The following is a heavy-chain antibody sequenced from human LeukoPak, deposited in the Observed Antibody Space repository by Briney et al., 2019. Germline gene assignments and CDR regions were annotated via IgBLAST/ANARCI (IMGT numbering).Heavy chain of an antibody. CDR1: GGSISSYY. CDR3: ARARITIFGVAYDAFDI. V-gene: IGHV4-59*01. J-gene: IGHJ3*02. D-gene: IGHD3-3*01. Sequence: KPSETLSLTCTVSGGSISSYYWSWIRQPPGKGLEWIGYIYYSGSTNYNPSLKSRVTISVDTSKNQFSLKLSPVTAADTAVYYCARARITIFGVAYDAFDIWGQGTMVTVSS. CDR2: IYYSGST.